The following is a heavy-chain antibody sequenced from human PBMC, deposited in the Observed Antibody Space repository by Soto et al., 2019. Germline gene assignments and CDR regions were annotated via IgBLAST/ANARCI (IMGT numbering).Heavy chain of an antibody. CDR1: GGTFSSYA. Sequence: ASVKVSCKASGGTFSSYASSWVRQAPGRGLEWMGGIIPIFGTANYAQKFQGRVTITADKSTSTAYMELSSLRSEDTAVYYCASPSSGDCSGGSCYSEIRYYGMDVLGQGTTVTFSS. CDR3: ASPSSGDCSGGSCYSEIRYYGMDV. CDR2: IIPIFGTA. V-gene: IGHV1-69*06. D-gene: IGHD2-15*01. J-gene: IGHJ6*02.